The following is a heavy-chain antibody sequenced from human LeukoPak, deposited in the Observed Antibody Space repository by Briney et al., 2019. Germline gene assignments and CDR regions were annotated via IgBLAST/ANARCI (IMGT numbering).Heavy chain of an antibody. CDR3: ARGYSSAVGV. Sequence: SETLSLTCAVSGGSFSGYYWSWIRQPPGKGLEWIGEINHSGSTNYNPSLKSRVTISVDTSKNQFSLKLSSVTAADTAVYYCARGYSSAVGVWGQGTTVTVSS. CDR2: INHSGST. CDR1: GGSFSGYY. D-gene: IGHD6-25*01. J-gene: IGHJ6*02. V-gene: IGHV4-34*01.